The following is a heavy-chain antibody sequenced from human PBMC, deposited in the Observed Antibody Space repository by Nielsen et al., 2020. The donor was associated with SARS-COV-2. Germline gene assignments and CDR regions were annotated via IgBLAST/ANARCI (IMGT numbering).Heavy chain of an antibody. Sequence: SVKVSCKASGGTFSSYAISWVRQAPGQGLEWMGGIIPIFGTANYAQKFQGRVTITADESTSTAYMELRSLRSDDTAVYYCARVGVFAGTFDYWGQGTLVTVSS. J-gene: IGHJ4*02. CDR1: GGTFSSYA. D-gene: IGHD3-10*01. CDR2: IIPIFGTA. CDR3: ARVGVFAGTFDY. V-gene: IGHV1-69*13.